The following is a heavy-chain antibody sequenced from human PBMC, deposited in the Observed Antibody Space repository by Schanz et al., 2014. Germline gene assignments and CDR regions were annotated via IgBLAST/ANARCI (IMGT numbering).Heavy chain of an antibody. CDR3: AKDLGVDCGDGCFNWYFDL. CDR2: VSSRSDEI. V-gene: IGHV3-23*05. CDR1: GFSFTTYA. J-gene: IGHJ2*01. Sequence: EVHLLESGGGLVQPGGSLRLSCASSGFSFTTYAMTWVRQAPGKGLEWVAAVSSRSDEIKYADSVRGRFTISRDNSRSTMYLQMNSLRAEDTAVYFCAKDLGVDCGDGCFNWYFDLWGRGTLVTVSS. D-gene: IGHD2-21*02.